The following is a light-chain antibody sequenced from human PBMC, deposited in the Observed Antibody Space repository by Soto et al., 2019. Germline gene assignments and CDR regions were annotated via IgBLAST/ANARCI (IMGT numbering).Light chain of an antibody. CDR3: QQRSNESAYT. CDR1: QSVSSH. V-gene: IGKV3-11*01. J-gene: IGKJ2*01. Sequence: EVVLTQSPATLYLSPGERDTLSCRASQSVSSHFAWYQQKPGQSPSLLIYDASNMATGIPGRFSGSGSGTYFTLTSMSLEPEDLEFYYSQQRSNESAYTFREGIMPDIK. CDR2: DAS.